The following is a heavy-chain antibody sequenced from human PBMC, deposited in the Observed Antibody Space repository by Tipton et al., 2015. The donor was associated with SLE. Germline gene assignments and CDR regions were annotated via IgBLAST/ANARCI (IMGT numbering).Heavy chain of an antibody. Sequence: TLSLTCAVYGGSFSGYYWSWIRQPPGKGLEWIGRIYASGYTNYNPSLKSRVTMSVDTSKNQFSLKLSSVTAADTALYYCAGSPFYDFWRNSWGQGTLVSVSS. D-gene: IGHD3-3*01. CDR3: AGSPFYDFWRNS. CDR1: GGSFSGYY. V-gene: IGHV4-59*10. J-gene: IGHJ5*02. CDR2: IYASGYT.